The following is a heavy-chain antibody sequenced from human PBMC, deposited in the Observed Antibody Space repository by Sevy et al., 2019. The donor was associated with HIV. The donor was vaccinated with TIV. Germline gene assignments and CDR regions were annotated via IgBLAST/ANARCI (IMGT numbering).Heavy chain of an antibody. CDR3: ARAGATTIGIAAMSFDV. V-gene: IGHV6-1*01. D-gene: IGHD2-2*01. J-gene: IGHJ4*02. CDR1: GDSVSTNSAV. CDR2: TYYRSKWYN. Sequence: SQTLSLTCAISGDSVSTNSAVWNWIRQSPSRGLEWLGRTYYRSKWYNDYSVSLKGRLTITPDTSENQFSLHLKSVTADDTAVYFCARAGATTIGIAAMSFDVWGQGTLVTVSS.